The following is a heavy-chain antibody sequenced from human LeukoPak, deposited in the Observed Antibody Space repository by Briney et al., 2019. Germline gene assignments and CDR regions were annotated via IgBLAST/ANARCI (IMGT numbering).Heavy chain of an antibody. J-gene: IGHJ3*02. Sequence: GESLKISCKGSGYTFTSFWIGWVRQMSGKGLEWMGIIYPGDSDTRYSPSSQGQVTISVDKSISTAYLQWSSLKASDTAMYCCAKFAGTTVTTGRGAFDIWGQGTMVTVSS. CDR3: AKFAGTTVTTGRGAFDI. CDR1: GYTFTSFW. CDR2: IYPGDSDT. V-gene: IGHV5-51*01. D-gene: IGHD4-17*01.